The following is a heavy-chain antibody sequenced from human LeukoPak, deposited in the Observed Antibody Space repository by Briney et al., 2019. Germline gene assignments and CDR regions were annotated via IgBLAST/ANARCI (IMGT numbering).Heavy chain of an antibody. CDR2: ISYDGSNK. D-gene: IGHD6-13*01. CDR3: AKDSRSSWSYYYYYYGMDV. J-gene: IGHJ6*02. CDR1: GFTFSSYG. Sequence: SGGSLRLSCAASGFTFSSYGMHWVRQAPGKGLEWVAVISYDGSNKYYADSVKGRFTISRDNSKNTLYLQMNSLRAEDTAVYYCAKDSRSSWSYYYYYYGMDVWGQGTTVTVSS. V-gene: IGHV3-30*18.